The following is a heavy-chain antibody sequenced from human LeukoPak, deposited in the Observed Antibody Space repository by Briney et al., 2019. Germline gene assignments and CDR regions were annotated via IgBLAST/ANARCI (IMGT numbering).Heavy chain of an antibody. V-gene: IGHV3-48*03. D-gene: IGHD1-26*01. CDR2: IRSSGSNM. CDR1: GFKFRSYE. J-gene: IGHJ3*02. CDR3: ARDGLSGDQAFDAFDI. Sequence: LTGGSLRLSCAGSGFKFRSYEMSWARQAPGKGLEWIAYIRSSGSNMYYADSVRGRFSISRDNAKDSLYLQMNSLRAEDTAIYYCARDGLSGDQAFDAFDIWGQGTMVTVSS.